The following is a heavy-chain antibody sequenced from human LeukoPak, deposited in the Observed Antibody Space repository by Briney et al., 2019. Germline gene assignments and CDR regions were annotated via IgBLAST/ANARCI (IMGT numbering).Heavy chain of an antibody. J-gene: IGHJ3*02. CDR2: IYTSGST. CDR1: GDSISSYY. D-gene: IGHD3-9*01. V-gene: IGHV4-4*07. CDR3: ARRGSIFEDSEWRTAFDI. Sequence: PSEALSLTCTVSGDSISSYYWSWIRQPAGKGLEWIGRIYTSGSTNYNPSLNSRVTMSVDTSKNQFSLKLSSVTAADTAVYCCARRGSIFEDSEWRTAFDIWGQGTMVIVSS.